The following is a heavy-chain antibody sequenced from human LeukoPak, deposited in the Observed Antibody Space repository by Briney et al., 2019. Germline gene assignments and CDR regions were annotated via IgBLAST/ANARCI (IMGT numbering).Heavy chain of an antibody. J-gene: IGHJ4*02. Sequence: ASVKVSCKASGYTFTSYYMHWERQAPGQGLEWMGIINPSGGSTSYAQKFQGRVTMTRDTSTSTVYMELSSLRSEDTAVYYCARAHSGSYYGGGIDYWGQGTLVTVSS. CDR1: GYTFTSYY. CDR3: ARAHSGSYYGGGIDY. CDR2: INPSGGST. V-gene: IGHV1-46*01. D-gene: IGHD1-26*01.